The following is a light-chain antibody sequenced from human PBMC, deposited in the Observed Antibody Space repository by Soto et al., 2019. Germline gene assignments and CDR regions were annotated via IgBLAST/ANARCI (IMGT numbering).Light chain of an antibody. CDR2: GAS. CDR1: QSVSSN. J-gene: IGKJ1*01. V-gene: IGKV3-15*01. Sequence: EIVMTQSPATLSVSPGERATLSCRASQSVSSNLAWYQQKPGQAPRLLIYGASTRATGIPARFSGSGSGTELTLTIRTLKHEDFTVYYCQQYNNWTTWTFGQGAKVEI. CDR3: QQYNNWTTWT.